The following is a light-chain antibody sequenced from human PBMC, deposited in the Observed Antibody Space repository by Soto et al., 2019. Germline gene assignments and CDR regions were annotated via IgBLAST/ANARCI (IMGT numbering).Light chain of an antibody. J-gene: IGLJ2*01. Sequence: QSALTQPASVSGSPGQSITISCTGTNNDVGGYNYVSWYQQHPGKAPKLIVYDVNNRPSGVSNRFSGSKSGNTASLTISGLQAEDETDYYCSSYTTGSTLVFGGGTKLTVL. V-gene: IGLV2-14*03. CDR2: DVN. CDR3: SSYTTGSTLV. CDR1: NNDVGGYNY.